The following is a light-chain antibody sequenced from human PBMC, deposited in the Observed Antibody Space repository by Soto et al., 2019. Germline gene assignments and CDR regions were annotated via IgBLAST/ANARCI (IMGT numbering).Light chain of an antibody. J-gene: IGKJ2*01. V-gene: IGKV1-39*01. CDR1: QSITNY. CDR3: QQSYNTPYT. Sequence: DLLMTQSPSSLSASVGDRVTIVCRASQSITNYLNWYQQKPEKAPKLLIHGASSLQSGVPSSFSGSGSGTDFTLTISSLQPEDFATYYCQQSYNTPYTFGQGTKLEI. CDR2: GAS.